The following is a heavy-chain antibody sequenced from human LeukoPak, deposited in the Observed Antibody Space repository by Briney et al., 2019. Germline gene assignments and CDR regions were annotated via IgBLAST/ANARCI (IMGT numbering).Heavy chain of an antibody. J-gene: IGHJ4*02. D-gene: IGHD4-23*01. CDR2: INPTGDST. CDR3: AREASGGYFDY. CDR1: GYTXSSYY. Sequence: ASPKVSCKASGYTXSSYYMHWVRQAPGQGLEWVGLINPTGDSTNYAQKFRGRVTMTRDASTSTVYMDLNSLTSEDTAVYYCAREASGGYFDYWGQGTLVTVSS. V-gene: IGHV1-46*01.